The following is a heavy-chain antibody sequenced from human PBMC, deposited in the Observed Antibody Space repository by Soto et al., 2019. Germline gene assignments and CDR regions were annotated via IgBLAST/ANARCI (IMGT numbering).Heavy chain of an antibody. Sequence: QLQLQESGSGLVKPSQTLSLTCAVSGGSISSGGYSWSWIRQPPGKGLEWIGYIYHSGSTYHNPSLKRRAHIPVDGSRTPFALKLGSVTDAATAVDYCARGEGGNSDYYYGMDVWGQGTTVTVSS. CDR2: IYHSGST. V-gene: IGHV4-30-2*01. J-gene: IGHJ6*02. CDR3: ARGEGGNSDYYYGMDV. D-gene: IGHD2-21*02. CDR1: GGSISSGGYS.